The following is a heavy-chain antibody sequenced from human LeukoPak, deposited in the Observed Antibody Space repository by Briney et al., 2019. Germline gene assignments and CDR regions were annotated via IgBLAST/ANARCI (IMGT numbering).Heavy chain of an antibody. CDR1: GYTFTGYY. Sequence: SVKVSCKASGYTFTGYYMHWVRQAPGQGLEWMGWINPNSGGTNYAQKFQGRVTMTRDTSISTAYMELSRLRSDDTAVYYCARVSEAVVVPGFWGQGTLVTVSS. J-gene: IGHJ4*02. V-gene: IGHV1-2*02. CDR2: INPNSGGT. CDR3: ARVSEAVVVPGF. D-gene: IGHD2-2*01.